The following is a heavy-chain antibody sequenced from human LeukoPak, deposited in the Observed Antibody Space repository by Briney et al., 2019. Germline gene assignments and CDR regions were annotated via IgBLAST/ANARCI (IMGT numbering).Heavy chain of an antibody. CDR1: GDSFTSVTDY. V-gene: IGHV4-39*07. J-gene: IGHJ4*02. D-gene: IGHD6-13*01. CDR2: GDYSGGT. CDR3: ARDLSSSWFDYFDY. Sequence: PSETLSLTCTVSGDSFTSVTDYWAWIRQPPGKGLEWIATGDYSGGTYYNPSLESRVAISADMSKNQISLKLTSVTGADTAVYYCARDLSSSWFDYFDYWGQGTLVTVSS.